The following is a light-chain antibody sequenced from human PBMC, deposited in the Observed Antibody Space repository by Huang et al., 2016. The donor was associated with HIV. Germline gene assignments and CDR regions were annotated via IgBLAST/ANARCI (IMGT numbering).Light chain of an antibody. V-gene: IGKV3-11*01. CDR2: DAS. Sequence: EIVLTLSPATLSLSPGERATLSCRASQSVSRNLGWYQQKFGQAPRLFIYDASTRATGIPARCSGRGSGTNFTLTNSSLEPEDCAVYYCQQRDTFGPGTRLEIK. CDR3: QQRDT. CDR1: QSVSRN. J-gene: IGKJ5*01.